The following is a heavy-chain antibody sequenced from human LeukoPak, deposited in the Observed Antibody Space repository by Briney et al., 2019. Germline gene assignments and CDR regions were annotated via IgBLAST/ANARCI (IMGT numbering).Heavy chain of an antibody. Sequence: GGSLRLSCAASGFTFSSYAMSWVRQAPGKGLEWVSAISGSGGSTYYADSVKGRFTISRDNSKNTLYLQMNSLRAEDTAVYYCARDLRGKGYCSSTSCYTFDYWGQGTLVTVSS. D-gene: IGHD2-2*02. V-gene: IGHV3-23*01. CDR3: ARDLRGKGYCSSTSCYTFDY. J-gene: IGHJ4*02. CDR1: GFTFSSYA. CDR2: ISGSGGST.